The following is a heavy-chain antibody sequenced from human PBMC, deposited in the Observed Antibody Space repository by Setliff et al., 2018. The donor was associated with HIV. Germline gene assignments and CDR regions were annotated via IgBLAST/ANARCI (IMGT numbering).Heavy chain of an antibody. CDR1: GGSFSGYY. J-gene: IGHJ4*02. CDR2: INHRGST. Sequence: SETLSLTCAVYGGSFSGYYWSWIRQPPGKGLEWIGEINHRGSTNCNPSLKSRVSXSVDTSKNQFSLKLSSVTAADTAVYYCATLKMATIYRDFDYWGQGTLVTVSS. D-gene: IGHD5-12*01. V-gene: IGHV4-34*01. CDR3: ATLKMATIYRDFDY.